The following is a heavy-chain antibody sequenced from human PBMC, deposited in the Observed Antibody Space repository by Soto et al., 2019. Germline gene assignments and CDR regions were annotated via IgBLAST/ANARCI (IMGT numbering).Heavy chain of an antibody. Sequence: GGSLRLSCAASGFTFSDHYMDWVRQAPGKGLEWVGRTRNKANSYTTEYAASVKGRFTISRDDSKNSLYLQMNSLKTEDTAVYYCARVGTRGHYGMDVWGQGTTVTVSS. J-gene: IGHJ6*02. V-gene: IGHV3-72*01. CDR3: ARVGTRGHYGMDV. CDR2: TRNKANSYTT. CDR1: GFTFSDHY. D-gene: IGHD1-1*01.